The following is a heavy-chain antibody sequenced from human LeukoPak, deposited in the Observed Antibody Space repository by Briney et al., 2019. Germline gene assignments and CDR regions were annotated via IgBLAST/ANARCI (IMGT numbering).Heavy chain of an antibody. Sequence: SETLSLTCTVSGGSISGSSYYWGWIRQTPGKGLEWIGNMYYSGSTYYNPSLKSRVTISVDTSKNQFSLKLSSVTAADTAVYYCAKYCSSTSCRAQNRDWFDPWGQGTLVIVSS. J-gene: IGHJ5*02. CDR2: MYYSGST. D-gene: IGHD2-2*01. CDR1: GGSISGSSYY. CDR3: AKYCSSTSCRAQNRDWFDP. V-gene: IGHV4-39*01.